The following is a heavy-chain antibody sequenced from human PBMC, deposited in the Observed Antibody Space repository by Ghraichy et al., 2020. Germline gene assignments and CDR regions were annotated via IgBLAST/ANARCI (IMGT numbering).Heavy chain of an antibody. Sequence: ESLNISCAVSGGSISSGDWWSWVRQPPGTGLEWIGKIHHGGSTNYNPSLKSRVTISVDKSKNQFSLRLSSVTAADTAVYHCVRNGYYALEYWGQGTLVTVSS. CDR1: GGSISSGDW. D-gene: IGHD3-22*01. J-gene: IGHJ4*02. CDR2: IHHGGST. CDR3: VRNGYYALEY. V-gene: IGHV4-4*02.